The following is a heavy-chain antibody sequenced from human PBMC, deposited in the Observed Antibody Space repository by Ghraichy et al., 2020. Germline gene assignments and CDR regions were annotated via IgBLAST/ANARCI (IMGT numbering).Heavy chain of an antibody. D-gene: IGHD6-13*01. Sequence: SVKVSCKASGGTFSSYAISWVRQAPGQGLEWMGGIIPIFGTANYAQKFQGRVTITADESTSTAYMELSSLRSEDTAVYYCARVGVAANYFDYWGQGTLVTVSS. J-gene: IGHJ4*02. CDR3: ARVGVAANYFDY. CDR2: IIPIFGTA. CDR1: GGTFSSYA. V-gene: IGHV1-69*13.